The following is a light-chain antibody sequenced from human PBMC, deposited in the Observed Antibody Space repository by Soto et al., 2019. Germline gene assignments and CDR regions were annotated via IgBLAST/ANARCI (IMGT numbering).Light chain of an antibody. CDR2: WAS. V-gene: IGKV4-1*01. CDR1: QTISYTSINKTY. J-gene: IGKJ4*01. Sequence: IVRTQSPYSLAETLGERATISCKSSQTISYTSINKTYLAWYQQRPGQPPKLLIYWASIRGSGVPDRLSGSGFGTDFTLTISSLQTEDVAVYYCQQYFSYPLTFGGGTKVDIK. CDR3: QQYFSYPLT.